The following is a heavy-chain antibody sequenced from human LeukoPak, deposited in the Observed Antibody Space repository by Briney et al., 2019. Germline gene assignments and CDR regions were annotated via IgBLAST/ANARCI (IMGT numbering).Heavy chain of an antibody. J-gene: IGHJ3*02. CDR2: IYPDDSNT. V-gene: IGHV5-51*01. D-gene: IGHD2-21*01. Sequence: GESLEISCQGSGYNFPIYWIGWVRQMPGQGLEWMGIIYPDDSNTIYGPSFQGQVTISADKSINTAYLEWSSLKASDTAMYYCARQHSDAFDIWGQGTMVTVSS. CDR3: ARQHSDAFDI. CDR1: GYNFPIYW.